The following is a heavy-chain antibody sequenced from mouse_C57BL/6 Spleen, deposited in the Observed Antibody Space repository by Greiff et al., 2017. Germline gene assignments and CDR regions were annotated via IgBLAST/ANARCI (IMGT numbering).Heavy chain of an antibody. CDR1: GFTFSDYG. CDR3: ARTQFAY. V-gene: IGHV5-17*01. J-gene: IGHJ3*01. CDR2: ISSGSSTS. Sequence: EVQLVESGGGLVKPGGSLKLSCAASGFTFSDYGMHWVRQAPEKGLEWVAYISSGSSTSYYADTVKGRSTISRDNAKNTLFLQMTRLRSEDTAIYYGARTQFAYWGQGTLVTVSA.